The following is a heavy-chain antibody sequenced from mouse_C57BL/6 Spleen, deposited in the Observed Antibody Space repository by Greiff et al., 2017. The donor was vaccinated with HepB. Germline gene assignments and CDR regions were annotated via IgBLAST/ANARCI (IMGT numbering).Heavy chain of an antibody. CDR1: GYTFTDYN. J-gene: IGHJ4*01. CDR3: ARGSSGLYAMDY. Sequence: VQLKQSGPELVKPGASVKIPCKASGYTFTDYNMDWVKQSHGKSLEWIGDINPNNGGTIYNQKFKGKATLTVDKSSSTAYMELRSLTSEDTAVYYCARGSSGLYAMDYWGQGTSVTVSS. V-gene: IGHV1-18*01. CDR2: INPNNGGT. D-gene: IGHD3-2*02.